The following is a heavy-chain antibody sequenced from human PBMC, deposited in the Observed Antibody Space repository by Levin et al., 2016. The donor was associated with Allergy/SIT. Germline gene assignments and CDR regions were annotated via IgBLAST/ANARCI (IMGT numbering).Heavy chain of an antibody. CDR3: AKGQFRQDLYNWFDP. J-gene: IGHJ5*02. Sequence: GESLKISCAASGFTFDDYAMHWVRQAPGKGLEWVSLISGDGGSTYYADSVKGRFTISRDNSKNSLYLQMNSLRTEDTALYYCAKGQFRQDLYNWFDPWGQGTLVTVSS. D-gene: IGHD5-24*01. CDR2: ISGDGGST. V-gene: IGHV3-43*02. CDR1: GFTFDDYA.